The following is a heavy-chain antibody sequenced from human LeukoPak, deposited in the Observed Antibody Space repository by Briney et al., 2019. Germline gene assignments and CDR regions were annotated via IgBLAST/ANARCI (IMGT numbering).Heavy chain of an antibody. J-gene: IGHJ5*02. CDR3: ARLLTGGDNWFDP. D-gene: IGHD7-27*01. V-gene: IGHV4-39*01. CDR2: IYYSGST. CDR1: GGSISSSGYY. Sequence: PSETLSLTCTVSGGSISSSGYYWGWIRQPPGKGLEWIASIYYSGSTYYNPSLKSRVTISVDTSKNQFSLKLSSVTAADTAVYYCARLLTGGDNWFDPWGQGTLVTVSS.